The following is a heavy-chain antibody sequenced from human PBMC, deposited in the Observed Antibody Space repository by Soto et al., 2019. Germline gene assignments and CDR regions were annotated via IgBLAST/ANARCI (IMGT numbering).Heavy chain of an antibody. J-gene: IGHJ2*01. V-gene: IGHV3-48*03. CDR1: GFTFSSYE. CDR3: ARTMIVVGPPLYWYFDL. D-gene: IGHD3-22*01. CDR2: ISSSGSTI. Sequence: HPGGSLRLSCAASGFTFSSYEMNWVRQAPGKGLEWVSYISSSGSTIYYADSVKGRFTISRDNAKNSLYLQMNSLRAEDTAVYYCARTMIVVGPPLYWYFDLWGRGTLVTVSS.